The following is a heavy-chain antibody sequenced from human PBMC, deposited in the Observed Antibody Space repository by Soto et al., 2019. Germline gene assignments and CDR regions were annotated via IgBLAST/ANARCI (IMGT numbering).Heavy chain of an antibody. CDR3: AGISRSYYDFRSGYCTYGMEV. CDR1: GGSFRGYY. V-gene: IGHV4-34*01. D-gene: IGHD3-3*01. CDR2: INHSGST. J-gene: IGHJ6*02. Sequence: SETLSLTCAVYGGSFRGYYWSWIRQPPGKVLELIGEINHSGSTNYKPCLKSRVTISVDTSKNHFSLKLSSVTAADTAVYYCAGISRSYYDFRSGYCTYGMEVWGQETTVNDSS.